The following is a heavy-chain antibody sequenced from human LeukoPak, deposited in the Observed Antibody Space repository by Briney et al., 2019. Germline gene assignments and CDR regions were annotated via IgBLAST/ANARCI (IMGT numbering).Heavy chain of an antibody. CDR3: TTGRGY. J-gene: IGHJ4*02. CDR1: GFTFSNAW. V-gene: IGHV3-15*01. Sequence: PGGSLRLSCAASGFTFSNAWMSWVRHAPGKGLEWVGRIKSKTDDGTTDYAAPVKGRFTISRDDSRNTLYLQMNRLKTEDTAVYYCTTGRGYWGQGTLVAVSS. CDR2: IKSKTDDGTT.